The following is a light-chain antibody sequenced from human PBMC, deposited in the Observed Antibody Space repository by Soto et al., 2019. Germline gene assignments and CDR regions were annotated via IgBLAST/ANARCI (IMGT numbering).Light chain of an antibody. CDR1: SSEGGGYNS. Sequence: LTQPVSVDGSSAEVLPLFFPRTSSEGGGYNSVSWYQHHPGKAPKLILYDVGDRPSGVSYRFSGSKSGNTASLTISGLQAADEADYFCSSFTSSMTNVFGSGTKVTVL. CDR2: DVG. V-gene: IGLV2-14*03. CDR3: SSFTSSMTNV. J-gene: IGLJ1*01.